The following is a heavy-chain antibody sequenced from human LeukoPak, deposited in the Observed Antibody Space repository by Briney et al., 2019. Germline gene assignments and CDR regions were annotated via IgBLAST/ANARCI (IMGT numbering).Heavy chain of an antibody. CDR3: ARDVGATPGYFDY. V-gene: IGHV4-38-2*02. CDR1: GYSISTGYY. Sequence: SETLSLTCTVSGYSISTGYYWDWIRQPPGKGLEWIGTFYHGGSTYYNPSLKSRVTISVDTSKNQFSLKLSSVTAADTAVYYCARDVGATPGYFDYWGQGTLVTVSS. J-gene: IGHJ4*02. D-gene: IGHD1-26*01. CDR2: FYHGGST.